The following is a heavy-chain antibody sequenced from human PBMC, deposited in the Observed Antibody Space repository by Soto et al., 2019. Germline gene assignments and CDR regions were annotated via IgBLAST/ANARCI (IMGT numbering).Heavy chain of an antibody. CDR2: INPNSGGT. V-gene: IGHV1-2*02. CDR1: GYTFTDYY. J-gene: IGHJ4*02. CDR3: ARFYDSSGYYRSGYFDY. D-gene: IGHD3-22*01. Sequence: ASVKVSCKASGYTFTDYYMHWVRQAPGQGLEWMGWINPNSGGTNYAQKFQGRVTMTRDTSISTAYMELSRLRSDDTAVYYCARFYDSSGYYRSGYFDYWGQGTLVTVSS.